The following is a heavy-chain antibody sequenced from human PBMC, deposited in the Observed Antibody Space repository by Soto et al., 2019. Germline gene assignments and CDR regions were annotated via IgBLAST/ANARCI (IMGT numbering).Heavy chain of an antibody. CDR3: AKDTLGRIQLQYYGMDV. Sequence: QVQLVESGGGVVQPGRSLRLSCAASGFTFSSYGMHWVRQAPGKGLEWVAVISYDGSNKYYVDSVKGRFTISRDNSKNTLYLQMNSLRAEDTAVYYCAKDTLGRIQLQYYGMDVWGQGTTVTVSS. V-gene: IGHV3-30*18. CDR2: ISYDGSNK. D-gene: IGHD5-18*01. CDR1: GFTFSSYG. J-gene: IGHJ6*02.